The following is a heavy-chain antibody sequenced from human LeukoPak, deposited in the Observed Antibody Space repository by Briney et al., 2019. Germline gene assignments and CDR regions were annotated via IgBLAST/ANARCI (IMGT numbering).Heavy chain of an antibody. Sequence: GGSLRLSCAASGFTFSSYAMSWVRQAPGKGLEWVSAISGSGGSTYHADSVKGRFTISRDNSKNTLYLQMNSLRAEDTAVYYCAKEGDIVVVVAATAPNWFDPWGQGTLVTVSS. CDR1: GFTFSSYA. D-gene: IGHD2-15*01. V-gene: IGHV3-23*01. CDR3: AKEGDIVVVVAATAPNWFDP. CDR2: ISGSGGST. J-gene: IGHJ5*02.